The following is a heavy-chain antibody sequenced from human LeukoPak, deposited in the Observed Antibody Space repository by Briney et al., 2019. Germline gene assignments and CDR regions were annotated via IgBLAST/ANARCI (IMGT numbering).Heavy chain of an antibody. CDR3: AKDIGEGSAWYQGLDY. V-gene: IGHV3-43*02. CDR1: GFIFSNYG. J-gene: IGHJ4*02. Sequence: GGSLRLSCAASGFIFSNYGVTWVRQAPGKGLEWVSLISGDGRSTYYADSVKGRFTISRDNSKNSLYLQMNSLRTEDTAFYYCAKDIGEGSAWYQGLDYWGQGTLVTVSS. CDR2: ISGDGRST. D-gene: IGHD6-19*01.